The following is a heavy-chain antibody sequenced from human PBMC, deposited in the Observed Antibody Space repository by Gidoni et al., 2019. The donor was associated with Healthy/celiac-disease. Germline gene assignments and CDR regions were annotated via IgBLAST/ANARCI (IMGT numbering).Heavy chain of an antibody. Sequence: QVQLQQWGAGLLKPSETLSLTCAVYGGSFSGYYWSWIRQPPGKGLEWIGEINHSGRTNYNPSLKSRVTISVDTSKNQFSLKLSSVTAADTAVYYCARGRRRTRIAAPSPPDYWGQGTLVTVSS. CDR2: INHSGRT. J-gene: IGHJ4*02. CDR3: ARGRRRTRIAAPSPPDY. D-gene: IGHD6-13*01. V-gene: IGHV4-34*01. CDR1: GGSFSGYY.